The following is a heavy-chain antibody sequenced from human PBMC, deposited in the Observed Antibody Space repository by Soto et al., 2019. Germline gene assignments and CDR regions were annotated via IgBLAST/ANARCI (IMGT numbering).Heavy chain of an antibody. V-gene: IGHV3-33*01. CDR1: GFNFSSYG. CDR2: IWYDGSNK. CDR3: ARGQIVYAPPRPIDY. Sequence: QVQLVESGGGVVQPGRSLRLSCAASGFNFSSYGMHWVRQAPGKGLEWVAVIWYDGSNKYYADSVKGRFTISRENSKNTLYLQMTSLRAEDTAVYYCARGQIVYAPPRPIDYWGQGTLVTDS. D-gene: IGHD2-8*01. J-gene: IGHJ4*02.